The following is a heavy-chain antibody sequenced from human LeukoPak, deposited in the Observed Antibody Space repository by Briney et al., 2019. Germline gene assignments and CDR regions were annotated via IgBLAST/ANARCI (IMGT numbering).Heavy chain of an antibody. D-gene: IGHD6-13*01. CDR2: INHSGST. J-gene: IGHJ3*02. Sequence: SETLSLTCAVYGGSFSGYYWSWIRQPPGKGLEWIGEINHSGSTNYNPSLKSRVTISVDTSKNQFSLKLSSVTAADTAVYYCARVLIAAAGTDAFDIWGQGTMVTVSS. CDR1: GGSFSGYY. V-gene: IGHV4-34*01. CDR3: ARVLIAAAGTDAFDI.